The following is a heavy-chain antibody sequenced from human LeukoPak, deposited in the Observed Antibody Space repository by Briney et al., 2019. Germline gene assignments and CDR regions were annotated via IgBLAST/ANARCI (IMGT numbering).Heavy chain of an antibody. CDR3: ARGRWGNSYYFDY. D-gene: IGHD4-23*01. CDR2: SSGSGGST. Sequence: GGSLRLSCAASGFTFNNYALSWVRQAPGKGLEWISTSSGSGGSTYYADSVKGRFTISRDNAKSSLYLQMNSLRAEDTAVYYCARGRWGNSYYFDYWGQGILVTVSS. V-gene: IGHV3-23*01. CDR1: GFTFNNYA. J-gene: IGHJ4*02.